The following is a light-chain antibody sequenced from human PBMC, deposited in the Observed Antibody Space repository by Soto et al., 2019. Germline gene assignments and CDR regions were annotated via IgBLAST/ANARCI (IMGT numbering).Light chain of an antibody. CDR2: SNN. V-gene: IGLV1-44*01. J-gene: IGLJ3*02. CDR3: AACDDSLNGV. Sequence: QSVLTQPPSASGTPGQRVTISCSGSSSNIVSNTVNWYQQLTGTAPKLLIYSNNQRPSGVPDRFSGSKSGTSASLAISGLQSEDEADYYCAACDDSLNGVFGGGNKLTVL. CDR1: SSNIVSNT.